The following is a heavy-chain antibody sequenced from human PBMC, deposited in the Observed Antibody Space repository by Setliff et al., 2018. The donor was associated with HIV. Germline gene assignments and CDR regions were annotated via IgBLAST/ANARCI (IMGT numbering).Heavy chain of an antibody. Sequence: SETLSLTCDVSGDSIISGNFFWSWIRQSPGKGLEWIGYIYFSGSATHNPSLTSPVSISVDTSKNQFYLTLSSVTAADTAVYYCARGRVFCDGDSCYHFDYWGRGILVTVSS. CDR2: IYFSGSA. V-gene: IGHV4-31*11. J-gene: IGHJ4*02. CDR1: GDSIISGNFF. D-gene: IGHD2-21*02. CDR3: ARGRVFCDGDSCYHFDY.